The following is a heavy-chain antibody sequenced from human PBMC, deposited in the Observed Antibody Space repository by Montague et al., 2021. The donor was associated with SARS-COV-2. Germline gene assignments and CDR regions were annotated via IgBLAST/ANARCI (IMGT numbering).Heavy chain of an antibody. V-gene: IGHV3-11*06. CDR1: GFIFSDYY. J-gene: IGHJ4*02. CDR2: ISSRSSHT. Sequence: SLRLSCAASGFIFSDYYMSWIRQAPGKGLEWISYISSRSSHTEYADSVKGRFTISRDNAKNSLYMQMNSLRAEDTAVYYCARVLGGDYPDYWGQGTLVTASS. D-gene: IGHD3-16*01. CDR3: ARVLGGDYPDY.